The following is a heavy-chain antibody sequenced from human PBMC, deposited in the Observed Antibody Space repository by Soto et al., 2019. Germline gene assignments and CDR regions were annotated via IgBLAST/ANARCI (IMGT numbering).Heavy chain of an antibody. V-gene: IGHV1-8*01. CDR1: GYTFTSYD. D-gene: IGHD3-10*01. Sequence: ASVKVSCKASGYTFTSYDINWVRQATGQGLEWMGWMNPNSGNTGYAQKFQGRVTMTRNTSISTAYMELSSLRSEDTAVYYCARGVSNYYGSGSSFDYWGQGTLVTVSS. CDR3: ARGVSNYYGSGSSFDY. J-gene: IGHJ4*02. CDR2: MNPNSGNT.